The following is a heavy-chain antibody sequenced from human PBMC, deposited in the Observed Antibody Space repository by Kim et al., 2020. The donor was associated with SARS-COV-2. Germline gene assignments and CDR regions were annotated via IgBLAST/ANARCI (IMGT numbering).Heavy chain of an antibody. D-gene: IGHD3-10*01. CDR2: GSQT. V-gene: IGHV3-7*01. Sequence: GSQTFYVDSMKGRFTISRDNAKNSLYLQMNSLRAEDTAVYYCVSWYSGSTWGQGTLVTVSS. J-gene: IGHJ5*02. CDR3: VSWYSGST.